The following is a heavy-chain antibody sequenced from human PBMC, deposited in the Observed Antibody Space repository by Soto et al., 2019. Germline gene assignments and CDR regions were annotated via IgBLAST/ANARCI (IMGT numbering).Heavy chain of an antibody. CDR2: MSYDGTNK. V-gene: IGHV3-30*18. J-gene: IGHJ6*02. D-gene: IGHD3-16*02. CDR3: AKDSAPGGGYHYYHYAMDV. Sequence: QVQLVESGGGVVQPGRSLRLSCAASGFTFSTFGMHWVRQAPGKGLEWVAVMSYDGTNKYYADSVQGRFTISRDNSRNTLFLQTNSLRAEDTAVYYCAKDSAPGGGYHYYHYAMDVWGQGTTVTVSS. CDR1: GFTFSTFG.